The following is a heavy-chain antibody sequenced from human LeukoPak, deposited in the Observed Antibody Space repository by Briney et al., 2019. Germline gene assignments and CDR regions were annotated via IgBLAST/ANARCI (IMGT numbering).Heavy chain of an antibody. CDR3: ARGLEDSSGWYYFDY. V-gene: IGHV3-33*01. D-gene: IGHD6-19*01. CDR2: TWYDGSNK. Sequence: GGSLRLSCAASGFTFSSYGMHWVRQAPGKGLEWVAVTWYDGSNKYYADSVKGRFTISRDNSKNTLYLQMNSLRAEDTAVYYCARGLEDSSGWYYFDYWGQGTLVTVSS. CDR1: GFTFSSYG. J-gene: IGHJ4*02.